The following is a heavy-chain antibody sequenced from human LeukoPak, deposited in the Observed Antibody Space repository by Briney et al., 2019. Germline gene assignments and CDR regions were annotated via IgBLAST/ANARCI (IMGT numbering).Heavy chain of an antibody. CDR3: ARDLGHTGYDLYDY. Sequence: PGGSLRLSCAVSGINFRGYWMAWVRQAPGKGLEWVANMKQDGSEKYYVDSAKGRFTISRDNAKNSLYLEMNSLRVEDTAVYYCARDLGHTGYDLYDYWGQGTLVTVSS. J-gene: IGHJ4*02. V-gene: IGHV3-7*01. D-gene: IGHD5-12*01. CDR1: GINFRGYW. CDR2: MKQDGSEK.